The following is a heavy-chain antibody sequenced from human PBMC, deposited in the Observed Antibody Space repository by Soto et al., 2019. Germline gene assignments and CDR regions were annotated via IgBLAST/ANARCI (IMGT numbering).Heavy chain of an antibody. CDR1: GGSVSSGSYY. J-gene: IGHJ5*02. CDR3: ARGYDFWSGYVMGWFDP. Sequence: SETLSLTCTASGGSVSSGSYYWSWIRQPPGKGLEWIGYIYYSGSTNYNPSLKSRVTISVDTSKNQFSLKLSSVTAADTAVYYCARGYDFWSGYVMGWFDPWGQGTLVTVSS. V-gene: IGHV4-61*01. CDR2: IYYSGST. D-gene: IGHD3-3*01.